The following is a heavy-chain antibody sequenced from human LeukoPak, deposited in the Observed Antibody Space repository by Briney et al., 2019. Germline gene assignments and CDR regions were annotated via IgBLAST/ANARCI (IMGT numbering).Heavy chain of an antibody. V-gene: IGHV3-21*01. CDR3: ARGATVTTKLVDY. CDR1: GFTFSSYS. Sequence: GGSLRVSCAASGFTFSSYSMKWVRQAPGKGLEWVSSISSSSSYIYYADSVKGRFTISRDNAKNSLYLQMNSLRAEDTAVYYCARGATVTTKLVDYWGQGTLVTVSS. CDR2: ISSSSSYI. J-gene: IGHJ4*02. D-gene: IGHD4-17*01.